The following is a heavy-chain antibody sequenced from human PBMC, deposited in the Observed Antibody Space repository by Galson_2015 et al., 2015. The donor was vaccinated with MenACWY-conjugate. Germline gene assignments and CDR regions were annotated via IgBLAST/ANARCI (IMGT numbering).Heavy chain of an antibody. Sequence: SLRLSCAASGFTVSNNYMNWVRQAPGRGLEWISIIYSGGSTYYADYVKSRFTISRDNSKNTLYLQMNSLRAEDTAVYYCARVVVLACTHDYFDDWGQGTLVTVSS. V-gene: IGHV3-66*01. D-gene: IGHD2-8*01. CDR2: IYSGGST. CDR1: GFTVSNNY. CDR3: ARVVVLACTHDYFDD. J-gene: IGHJ4*02.